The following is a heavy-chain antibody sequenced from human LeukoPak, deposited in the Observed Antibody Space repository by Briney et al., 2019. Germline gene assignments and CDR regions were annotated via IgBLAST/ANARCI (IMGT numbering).Heavy chain of an antibody. CDR1: GFTFSSYS. CDR2: ISSSSSYI. D-gene: IGHD3-22*01. CDR3: ARDMPYYYDSSGRDY. J-gene: IGHJ4*02. V-gene: IGHV3-21*01. Sequence: GGSLRLSCAVSGFTFSSYSMNWVRQAPGKGLEWVSSISSSSSYIYYADSVKGRFTISRDNAKNSLYLQMNSLRAEDTAVYYCARDMPYYYDSSGRDYWGQGTLVTVSS.